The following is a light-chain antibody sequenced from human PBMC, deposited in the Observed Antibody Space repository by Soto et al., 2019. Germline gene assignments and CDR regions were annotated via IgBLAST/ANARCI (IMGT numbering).Light chain of an antibody. V-gene: IGKV3D-20*02. CDR2: GAS. CDR3: QQRSNWPPSIT. Sequence: EIVLTQSPGTLSLSPGERATLSCRASQSVSSSYLAWYQQKPGQAPRILIFGASGRATGIPDRFSGSGSGTDFTLTISRLEPEDFAVYYCQQRSNWPPSITFGQGTRLEIK. CDR1: QSVSSSY. J-gene: IGKJ5*01.